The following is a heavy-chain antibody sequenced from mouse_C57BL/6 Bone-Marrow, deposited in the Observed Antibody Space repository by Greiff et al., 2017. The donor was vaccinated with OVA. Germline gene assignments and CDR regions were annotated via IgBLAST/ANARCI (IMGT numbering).Heavy chain of an antibody. CDR1: GYTFTGYW. CDR2: ILPGSGST. CDR3: AREGYGSSPLFAY. D-gene: IGHD1-1*01. J-gene: IGHJ3*01. V-gene: IGHV1-9*01. Sequence: VQLQQSGAELMKPGASVKLSCKATGYTFTGYWIEWVKQRPGHGLEWIGEILPGSGSTNYNAKFQGKATFTADTSSNTAYMQLSRLTTVDSAIYYCAREGYGSSPLFAYWGQGTLVTVSA.